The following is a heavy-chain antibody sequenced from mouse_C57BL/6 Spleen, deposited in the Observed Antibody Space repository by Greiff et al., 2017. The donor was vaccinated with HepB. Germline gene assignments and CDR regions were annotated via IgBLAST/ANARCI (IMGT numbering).Heavy chain of an antibody. CDR2: FYPGSGSI. Sequence: VQLQQSGAELVKPGASVKLSCKASGYTFTEYTIHWVKQRSGQGLEWIGWFYPGSGSIKYNEKFKDKATLTADKSSSTVYMELSRLTSEDSAVYFCARHERGVVTISSDAMDYWGQGTSVTVSS. J-gene: IGHJ4*01. CDR3: ARHERGVVTISSDAMDY. V-gene: IGHV1-62-2*01. D-gene: IGHD2-5*01. CDR1: GYTFTEYT.